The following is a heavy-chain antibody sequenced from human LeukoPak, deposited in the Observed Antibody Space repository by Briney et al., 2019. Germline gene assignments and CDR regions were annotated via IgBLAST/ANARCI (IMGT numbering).Heavy chain of an antibody. CDR1: GFTFSSYA. V-gene: IGHV3-23*01. CDR2: ISGSGGST. Sequence: GGSLRLSCAASGFTFSSYAMSWVRQAPGKGLEWVSAISGSGGSTYYADSVKGRFTISRDNSKSTLYLQMNSLRAEDTAVYYCAKGFAVGSINWFDPWGQGTLVTVSS. D-gene: IGHD3-10*01. CDR3: AKGFAVGSINWFDP. J-gene: IGHJ5*02.